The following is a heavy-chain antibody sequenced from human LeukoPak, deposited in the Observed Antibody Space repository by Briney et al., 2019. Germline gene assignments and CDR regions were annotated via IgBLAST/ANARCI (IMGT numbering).Heavy chain of an antibody. CDR1: GFTFSSSW. Sequence: GGSLRLSCAASGFTFSSSWMYWVRQAPGKGLEWVSSISSSSSYIYYADSVKGRFTISRDNAKNSLYLQMNSLRAEDTAVYYCAREPVWAEYYFDYWGQGTLVTVSS. CDR3: AREPVWAEYYFDY. J-gene: IGHJ4*02. D-gene: IGHD1-14*01. V-gene: IGHV3-21*01. CDR2: ISSSSSYI.